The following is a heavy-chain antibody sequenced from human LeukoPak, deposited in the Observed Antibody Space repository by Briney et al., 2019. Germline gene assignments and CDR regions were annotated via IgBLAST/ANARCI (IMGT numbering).Heavy chain of an antibody. CDR1: GYTLTSYA. J-gene: IGHJ4*02. CDR3: ARGSIVGATFDYFDY. D-gene: IGHD1-26*01. V-gene: IGHV1-2*02. Sequence: ASVKVSCKASGYTLTSYAMTWVRQAPGQGLEWMGWINPNSGGTNYAQKFQGRVTMTRDTSISTAYMDLSRLRSDDTAVYYCARGSIVGATFDYFDYWGQGTLVTVSS. CDR2: INPNSGGT.